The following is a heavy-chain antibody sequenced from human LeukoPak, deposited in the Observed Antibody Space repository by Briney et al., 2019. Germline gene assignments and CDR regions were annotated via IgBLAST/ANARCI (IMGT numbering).Heavy chain of an antibody. CDR1: GYTFTGYY. Sequence: ASVKVSCKASGYTFTGYYMHWVRQAPGQGLEWMGWINPNSGGTNYVQKFQGRVTMTRDTSISTAYMELSRLRSDDTAVYYRARPAFYDFWSPPDYWGQGTLVTVSS. CDR2: INPNSGGT. D-gene: IGHD3-3*01. J-gene: IGHJ4*02. V-gene: IGHV1-2*02. CDR3: ARPAFYDFWSPPDY.